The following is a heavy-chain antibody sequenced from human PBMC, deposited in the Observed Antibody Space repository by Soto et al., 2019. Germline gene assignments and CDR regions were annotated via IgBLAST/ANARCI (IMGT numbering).Heavy chain of an antibody. V-gene: IGHV4-31*03. J-gene: IGHJ4*02. CDR1: GCCISSGCDS. D-gene: IGHD2-15*01. CDR3: ARVVEGRGPYFDS. Sequence: PSETLSLTRRVSGCCISSGCDSCTWTREHPGKGLEWIGYIFYSGNTYYNPSLKSRIILSVDTSKNQFSLKLSSLSGADTAIYSGARVVEGRGPYFDSWGQGTPVTVSS. CDR2: IFYSGNT.